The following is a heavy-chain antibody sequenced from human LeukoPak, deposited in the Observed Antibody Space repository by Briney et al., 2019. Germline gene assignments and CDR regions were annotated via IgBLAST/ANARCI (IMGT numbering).Heavy chain of an antibody. J-gene: IGHJ3*02. CDR3: ARDGGYYDSSGYSCAFDI. CDR1: GFTVSSNY. D-gene: IGHD3-22*01. Sequence: GGSLRLSCAASGFTVSSNYMSWVRQAPGKGLEWVSVIYSGGSTYYADSVKGRFTISRDNSKNTLYLQMNSLRAEDTAVYYCARDGGYYDSSGYSCAFDIWGQGTMVTVSS. CDR2: IYSGGST. V-gene: IGHV3-53*01.